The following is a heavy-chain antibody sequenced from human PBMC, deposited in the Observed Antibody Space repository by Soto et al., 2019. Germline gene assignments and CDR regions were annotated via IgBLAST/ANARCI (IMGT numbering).Heavy chain of an antibody. CDR3: ARSRGIAAASTAFDI. V-gene: IGHV1-69*13. J-gene: IGHJ3*02. Sequence: ASVKVSCKASGGTFSSYAISWVRQAPGQGLEWMGGIIPIFGTANYAQKFQGRVTITADESTSTAYMELSSLRSEDTAVYYCARSRGIAAASTAFDIWGQGTMVTVS. D-gene: IGHD6-13*01. CDR1: GGTFSSYA. CDR2: IIPIFGTA.